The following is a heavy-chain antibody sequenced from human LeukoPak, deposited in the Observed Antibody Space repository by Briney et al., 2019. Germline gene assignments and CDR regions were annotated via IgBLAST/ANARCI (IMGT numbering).Heavy chain of an antibody. CDR3: AKANGDYALFDY. Sequence: GGSLRLSCAASGFTFSSYGMHWVRQAPGKGLEWVAFIRSDGSNKYYADSVKGRFTISRDNSKNTPYMQMNSLRAEDTDVYYCAKANGDYALFDYWGPGALVTVSS. V-gene: IGHV3-30*02. J-gene: IGHJ4*02. D-gene: IGHD4-17*01. CDR1: GFTFSSYG. CDR2: IRSDGSNK.